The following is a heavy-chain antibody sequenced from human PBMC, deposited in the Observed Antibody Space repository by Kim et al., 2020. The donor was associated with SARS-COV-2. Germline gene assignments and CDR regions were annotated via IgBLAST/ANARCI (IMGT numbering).Heavy chain of an antibody. CDR3: TRDPPIDDYGDYVLLYYFDY. J-gene: IGHJ4*02. Sequence: GGSLRLSCTASGFTFGDYAMSWFRQAPGKGLEWVGFIRSKAYGGTTEYAASVKGRFTISRDDSKSIAYLQMNSLKTEDTAVYYCTRDPPIDDYGDYVLLYYFDYWGQGPLVTVSS. V-gene: IGHV3-49*03. CDR1: GFTFGDYA. CDR2: IRSKAYGGTT. D-gene: IGHD4-17*01.